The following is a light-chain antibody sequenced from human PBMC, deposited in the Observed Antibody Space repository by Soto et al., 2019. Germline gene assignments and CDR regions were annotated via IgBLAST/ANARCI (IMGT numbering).Light chain of an antibody. J-gene: IGKJ1*01. V-gene: IGKV3-15*01. CDR2: DAS. CDR1: QSVSSN. CDR3: HQYNNWPPGT. Sequence: EIVMTQSPATLSVSPGERATLSCRSSQSVSSNLAWYQQKPGQAPRLLIYDASKRATGIPARFTASGSGTEFTLTISSLQSEDFALYYCHQYNNWPPGTFGQGTEVDIK.